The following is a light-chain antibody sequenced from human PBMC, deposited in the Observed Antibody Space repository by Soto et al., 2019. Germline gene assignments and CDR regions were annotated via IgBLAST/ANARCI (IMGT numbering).Light chain of an antibody. V-gene: IGKV4-1*01. CDR2: WAS. CDR1: QSVLYSSNNKNY. J-gene: IGKJ1*01. Sequence: DIVMTQSPDSLAVSLGERATINCKSSQSVLYSSNNKNYLAWYQQKPGQPPKLLMYWASTRESGVPDRFSGSGSVTDFTLTISSLQAEDVAVYYCQQYYSTPRTFGQGTKVEIK. CDR3: QQYYSTPRT.